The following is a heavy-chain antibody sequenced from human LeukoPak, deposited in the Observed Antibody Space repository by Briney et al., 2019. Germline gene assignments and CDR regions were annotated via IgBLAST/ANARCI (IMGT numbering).Heavy chain of an antibody. CDR3: ARGIDVDLWGGCACYCYGMDV. CDR2: INERGSIT. V-gene: IGHV3-74*01. J-gene: IGHJ6*02. D-gene: IGHD3-3*01. Sequence: GGSLRLSCAASGFTFSNSWLHWVRQAPGKGLMWVSRINERGSITSYADSVKGRFTISRDNATNTLYLQMNSLRAEDTAVYYCARGIDVDLWGGCACYCYGMDVWGQGTTVTVSS. CDR1: GFTFSNSW.